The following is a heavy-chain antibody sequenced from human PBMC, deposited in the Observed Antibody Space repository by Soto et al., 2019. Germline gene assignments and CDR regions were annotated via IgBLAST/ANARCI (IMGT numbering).Heavy chain of an antibody. CDR3: ARDIRNYYDSSGYSAFDY. CDR2: IIPIFGTA. Sequence: SVKVSCKASGGTFSSYAISWVRQAPGQGLEWMGGIIPIFGTANYAQKFQGRVTITADESTSTAYMELSSLRSEDTAVYYCARDIRNYYDSSGYSAFDYWGQGTLVTVSS. V-gene: IGHV1-69*13. J-gene: IGHJ4*02. CDR1: GGTFSSYA. D-gene: IGHD3-22*01.